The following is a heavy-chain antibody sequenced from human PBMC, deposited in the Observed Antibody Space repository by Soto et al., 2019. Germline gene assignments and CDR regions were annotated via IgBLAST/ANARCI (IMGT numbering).Heavy chain of an antibody. Sequence: SATLSLTCTVSGGSINSFYWSWIRQPPGKGLEWIGEINHSGSTNYNPSLKSRVTISVDTSKNQFSLKLTSVTAADTAVYYCAREGGYDYKVDYWGQGTLVTVSS. CDR2: INHSGST. D-gene: IGHD5-12*01. CDR1: GGSINSFY. V-gene: IGHV4-59*12. J-gene: IGHJ4*02. CDR3: AREGGYDYKVDY.